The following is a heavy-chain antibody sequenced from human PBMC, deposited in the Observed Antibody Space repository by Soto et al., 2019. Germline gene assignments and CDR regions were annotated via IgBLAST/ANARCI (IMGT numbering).Heavy chain of an antibody. CDR3: ARDLGGYYYGSFYY. D-gene: IGHD3-10*01. CDR2: IYSGGNT. J-gene: IGHJ4*02. CDR1: GFTVSSNS. V-gene: IGHV3-66*01. Sequence: PGGSLRLSCAASGFTVSSNSMNWVRQAPGKGLEWVSIIYSGGNTYCANSVKGRFTISRDNSKNTLYLQMNSLRPEDTAVYYCARDLGGYYYGSFYYWGQGTLVTVSS.